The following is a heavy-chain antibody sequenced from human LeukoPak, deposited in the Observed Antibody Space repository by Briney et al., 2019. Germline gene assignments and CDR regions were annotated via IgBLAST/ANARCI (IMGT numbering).Heavy chain of an antibody. CDR2: IYHSGST. J-gene: IGHJ4*02. V-gene: IGHV4-30-2*01. CDR3: ARGNPYSYGYNY. Sequence: SQTLSLTCAVSGGSISSGGYSWSWIRQPPGKGLEWIGYIYHSGSTYYNPSLKSRVTISVDMSKNQFSLKLSSVTAADTAVYYCARGNPYSYGYNYWGQGTLVTVSS. CDR1: GGSISSGGYS. D-gene: IGHD5-18*01.